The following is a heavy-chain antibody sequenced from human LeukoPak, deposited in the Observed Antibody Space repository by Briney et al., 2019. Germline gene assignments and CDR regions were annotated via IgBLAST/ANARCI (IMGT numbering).Heavy chain of an antibody. CDR3: AKSRAYDSSGYYYFDY. CDR1: GFTFSSYA. Sequence: GGSLRLSCAASGFTFSSYAMSWVRQAPGKGLEWVSAISGSGGSTYYADSVKGRFTISRDNSKNTLYLQMNSLRAEDTAVYYCAKSRAYDSSGYYYFDYWSQGTLVTVSS. D-gene: IGHD3-22*01. V-gene: IGHV3-23*01. J-gene: IGHJ4*02. CDR2: ISGSGGST.